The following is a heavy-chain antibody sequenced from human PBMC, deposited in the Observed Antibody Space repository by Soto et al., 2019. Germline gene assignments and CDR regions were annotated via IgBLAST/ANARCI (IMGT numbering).Heavy chain of an antibody. J-gene: IGHJ4*02. V-gene: IGHV4-59*01. CDR1: GGSISGYY. Sequence: QVQLQESGPALVKPSETLSLTCTVSGGSISGYYWSWIRQPPGKGLEWIGYIYYSTHSNPSLKSRVPKSLDTSKNQLSRTLTSVTAADTAVYYCARTSPVAGGFDYWGQGTLVTVSS. D-gene: IGHD6-19*01. CDR2: IYYST. CDR3: ARTSPVAGGFDY.